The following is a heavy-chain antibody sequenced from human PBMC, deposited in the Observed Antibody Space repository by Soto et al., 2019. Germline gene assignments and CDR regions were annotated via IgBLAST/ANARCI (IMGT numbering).Heavy chain of an antibody. Sequence: WNWIRQPPGKGLEWIGYIYYSGSTNYNPSLKSRVTMSVDTSKNQFSLKLSSVTAADAAVYYCARELPPDLWGQGTLVTVSS. J-gene: IGHJ5*02. CDR3: ARELPPDL. V-gene: IGHV4-59*01. CDR2: IYYSGST. D-gene: IGHD2-15*01.